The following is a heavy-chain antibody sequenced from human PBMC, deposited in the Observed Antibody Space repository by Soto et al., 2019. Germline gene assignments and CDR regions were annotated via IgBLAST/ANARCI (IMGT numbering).Heavy chain of an antibody. V-gene: IGHV4-4*07. D-gene: IGHD1-26*01. CDR3: ARERREKIHAGFTHYFDP. CDR1: GDSISDYY. CDR2: IYTTGST. Sequence: SETLSLTCTVSGDSISDYYWSWIRQPAGKGLEWIGRIYTTGSTDYNPSLKSRVTISIDMSKNQFSLKATSMTAADTAVYYCARERREKIHAGFTHYFDPWGQGTLVTVSS. J-gene: IGHJ5*02.